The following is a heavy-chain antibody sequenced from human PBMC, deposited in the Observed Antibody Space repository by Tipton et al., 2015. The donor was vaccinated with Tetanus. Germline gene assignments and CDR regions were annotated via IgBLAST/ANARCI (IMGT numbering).Heavy chain of an antibody. CDR3: AKGSGFHDY. CDR1: GFTFSSYG. CDR2: VSGNGGST. D-gene: IGHD6-19*01. V-gene: IGHV3-23*01. Sequence: LSLTCAASGFTFSSYGMSWVRQAPGKGLEWVSAVSGNGGSTYYADSVKGRFTISRDNSKNTLYLQMNSLRAEDTAVYFCAKGSGFHDYWGQGTLVTVSS. J-gene: IGHJ4*02.